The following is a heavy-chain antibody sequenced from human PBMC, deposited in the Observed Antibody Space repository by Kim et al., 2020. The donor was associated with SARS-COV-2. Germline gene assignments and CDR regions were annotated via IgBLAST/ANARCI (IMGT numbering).Heavy chain of an antibody. Sequence: SETLSLTCALDGGSFRDYYWIWIRQSPGMGLEWLGEIDDSGRTNYKSSLKRRLNVSVDRSKNHLSLTLTSVTAADTGVYFCARGWRLMVRGAVGRDTDFHPSYGLDVWGQGTPVIISS. CDR2: IDDSGRT. V-gene: IGHV4-34*01. J-gene: IGHJ6*02. CDR3: ARGWRLMVRGAVGRDTDFHPSYGLDV. CDR1: GGSFRDYY. D-gene: IGHD3-10*01.